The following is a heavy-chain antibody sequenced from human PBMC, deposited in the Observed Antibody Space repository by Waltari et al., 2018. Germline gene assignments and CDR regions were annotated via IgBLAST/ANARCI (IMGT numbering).Heavy chain of an antibody. Sequence: QLQLQESGPGLVKPSETLSLTCVVSGGSIISAASYWGWVRQPPGKGLEFIGSMYYSGSTDDNPSLKSRVTIYVDTSQSQFSLRLSSVTDADTAVYYCAGQDYYYVKGYFDLWGRGTLVTVSS. D-gene: IGHD3-22*01. CDR1: GGSIISAASY. CDR3: AGQDYYYVKGYFDL. J-gene: IGHJ2*01. CDR2: MYYSGST. V-gene: IGHV4-39*01.